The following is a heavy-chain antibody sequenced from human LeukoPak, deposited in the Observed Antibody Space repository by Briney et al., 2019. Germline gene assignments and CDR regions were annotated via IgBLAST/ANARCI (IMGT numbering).Heavy chain of an antibody. CDR3: AKDPRRGYSGYERLGWFDP. CDR1: GFTFSRYA. Sequence: PGGSLRLSCAASGFTFSRYAMSWVRQAPGKGLESVSAISGSCGSTYYADSVKGRFTLSRDNSKNTLYLQMNSLRAEDTAVYYCAKDPRRGYSGYERLGWFDPWGQGTLVTVSS. J-gene: IGHJ5*02. D-gene: IGHD5-12*01. CDR2: ISGSCGST. V-gene: IGHV3-23*01.